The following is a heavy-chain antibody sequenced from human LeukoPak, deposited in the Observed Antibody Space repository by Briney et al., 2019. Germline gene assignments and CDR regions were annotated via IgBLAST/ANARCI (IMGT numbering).Heavy chain of an antibody. D-gene: IGHD4-17*01. J-gene: IGHJ4*02. V-gene: IGHV3-30*18. CDR3: AKDSYGDSVFDY. CDR2: ISYDGSNK. CDR1: GFTFSSYG. Sequence: PGGSLRLPCAASGFTFSSYGMHWVRQAPGKGLEWVAVISYDGSNKYYADSVEGRFTISRDNSKNTLYLQMNSLRAEDTAVYYCAKDSYGDSVFDYWGQGTLVTVSS.